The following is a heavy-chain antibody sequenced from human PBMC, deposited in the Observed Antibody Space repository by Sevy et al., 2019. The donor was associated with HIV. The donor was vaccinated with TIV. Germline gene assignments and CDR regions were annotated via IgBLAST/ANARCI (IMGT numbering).Heavy chain of an antibody. J-gene: IGHJ6*02. Sequence: SETLSLTCTVSGGSISSYYWSWIRQPAGKGLEWIGRIYTSGSTNYNPSLKSRVTMSVDTSKNQFSLKLSSVTAADTAVHYCARDFRFLEWPRSFYYYYGMDVWGQGTTVTVSS. D-gene: IGHD3-3*01. CDR2: IYTSGST. V-gene: IGHV4-4*07. CDR1: GGSISSYY. CDR3: ARDFRFLEWPRSFYYYYGMDV.